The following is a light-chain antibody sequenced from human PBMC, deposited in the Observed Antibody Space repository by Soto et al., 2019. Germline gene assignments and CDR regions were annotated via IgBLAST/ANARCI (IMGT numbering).Light chain of an antibody. V-gene: IGKV3-20*01. CDR2: AAS. CDR1: QSVTSSY. J-gene: IGKJ4*01. CDR3: QQYGYSPT. Sequence: EVVLTHSPGTLSLSPWERATLSCRASQSVTSSYLAWYQQKPGQAPRLLIYAASSRATGIPDRFSGSGSGTDFTLTISRLEPEDFAVYHCQQYGYSPTFGGGTKVDIK.